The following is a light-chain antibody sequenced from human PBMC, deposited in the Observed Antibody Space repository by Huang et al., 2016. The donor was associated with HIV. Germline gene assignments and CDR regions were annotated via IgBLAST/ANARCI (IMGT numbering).Light chain of an antibody. CDR3: QQSYNTPRT. J-gene: IGKJ1*01. Sequence: DIQMTQSPSSLSASVGDRVTITCRASQSLTNALNCYQQRPGEAPRLLIFGASNLQSGVPSRFSGTRAGTQFTLTITTLQPEDSAIYYCQQSYNTPRTFGQGTKVQI. V-gene: IGKV1-39*01. CDR2: GAS. CDR1: QSLTNA.